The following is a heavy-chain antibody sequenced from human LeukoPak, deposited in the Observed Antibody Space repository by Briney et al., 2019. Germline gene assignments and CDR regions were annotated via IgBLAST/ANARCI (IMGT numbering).Heavy chain of an antibody. J-gene: IGHJ4*02. D-gene: IGHD5-18*01. CDR3: ARCVSKAGYSYPDY. CDR2: IYPGDSDN. V-gene: IGHV5-51*01. CDR1: RYRFTSYW. Sequence: GASLEISWKGSRYRFTSYWIGWGRQMPGKGLEGRGIIYPGDSDNRYSTSFQGQVTISDDKSISTAYLQWSSLKASDTAMYYCARCVSKAGYSYPDYWGQGTLVTVSS.